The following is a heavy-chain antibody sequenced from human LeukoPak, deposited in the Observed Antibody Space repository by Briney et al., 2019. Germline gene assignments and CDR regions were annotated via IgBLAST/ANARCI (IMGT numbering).Heavy chain of an antibody. J-gene: IGHJ5*02. D-gene: IGHD3-3*01. V-gene: IGHV4-38-2*02. CDR1: GYSISSGYY. CDR3: ARGSHYDFWSGSWDWFDP. CDR2: IYHSGST. Sequence: SETLSLPCTVSGYSISSGYYWGWIRQPPGKGLEWIGSIYHSGSTYYNPSLKSRVTISVDTSKNQFSLKLSSVTAADTAVYYCARGSHYDFWSGSWDWFDPWGQGTLVTVSS.